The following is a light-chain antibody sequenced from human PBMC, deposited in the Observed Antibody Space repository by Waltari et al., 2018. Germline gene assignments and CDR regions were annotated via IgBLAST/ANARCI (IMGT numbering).Light chain of an antibody. CDR2: DVS. Sequence: QSALTQSASVSGSPGQSITISCTGTSSDVGGYNYVSWYQQHPGKAPKLMIYDVSYRSSGVSNRFSGSKSGNTASLTISGLQAEDEADYYCSSYTSSSTLVFGGGTKLTVL. CDR3: SSYTSSSTLV. J-gene: IGLJ2*01. V-gene: IGLV2-14*03. CDR1: SSDVGGYNY.